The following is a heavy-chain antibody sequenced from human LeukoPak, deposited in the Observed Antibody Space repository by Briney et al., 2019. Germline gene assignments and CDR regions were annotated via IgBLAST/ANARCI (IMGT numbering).Heavy chain of an antibody. V-gene: IGHV3-23*01. D-gene: IGHD2-21*01. CDR2: ISGNGDST. Sequence: GSLTLSCAASGFTFSNNALCWVGQAPGRGLEGVSGISGNGDSTNYAHSLKGRFTISRDNFKNTVSLQMINLSAEDTAVYFCAKSDCGSDGCKLLNYWGQGILVTVSS. CDR3: AKSDCGSDGCKLLNY. CDR1: GFTFSNNA. J-gene: IGHJ4*02.